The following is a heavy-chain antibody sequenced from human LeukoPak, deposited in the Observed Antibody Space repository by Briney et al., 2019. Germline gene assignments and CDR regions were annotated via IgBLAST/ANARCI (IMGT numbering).Heavy chain of an antibody. V-gene: IGHV1-69*04. CDR2: IIPILGIA. CDR3: ASPNYYDSSGYYEAFDI. J-gene: IGHJ3*02. D-gene: IGHD3-22*01. Sequence: GASVKVSCKASGYTFTSYDISWVRQAPGQGLEWMGRIIPILGIANYAQKFQGRVTITADKSTSTAYMELSSLRSEDTAVYYCASPNYYDSSGYYEAFDIWGQGTMVTVSS. CDR1: GYTFTSYD.